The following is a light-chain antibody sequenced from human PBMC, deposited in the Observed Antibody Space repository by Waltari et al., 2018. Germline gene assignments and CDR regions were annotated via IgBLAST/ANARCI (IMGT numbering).Light chain of an antibody. CDR2: DAS. Sequence: EIVLTQSPATLSLSPGERATLSSRASQSVSSYLAWYQQKPGQAPRLLIYDASNRATGIPARFSGSGSGTGFTLTISSLEPEDFAVYYCQQRINWPPSITFGQGTRLEIK. V-gene: IGKV3-11*01. CDR3: QQRINWPPSIT. CDR1: QSVSSY. J-gene: IGKJ5*01.